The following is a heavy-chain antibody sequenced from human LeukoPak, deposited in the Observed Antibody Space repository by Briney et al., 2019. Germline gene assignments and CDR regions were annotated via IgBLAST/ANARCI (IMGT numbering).Heavy chain of an antibody. Sequence: PSETLSLTCTVSGGSISSYYWSWIRQPPGKGLEWIGYIYYSGSTNYNPSLKSRVTISVDTSKNQFSLKLSSVTAADTAVYYCARDYCGGGTCYSLNGFDIWGQGTMVTVSS. CDR1: GGSISSYY. CDR3: ARDYCGGGTCYSLNGFDI. J-gene: IGHJ3*02. V-gene: IGHV4-59*01. D-gene: IGHD2-15*01. CDR2: IYYSGST.